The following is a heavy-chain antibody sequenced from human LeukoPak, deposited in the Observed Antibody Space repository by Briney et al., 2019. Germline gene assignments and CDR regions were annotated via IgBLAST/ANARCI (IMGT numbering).Heavy chain of an antibody. J-gene: IGHJ4*02. V-gene: IGHV4-61*01. CDR1: GGSVSSGSYY. Sequence: SETLSLTCTVSGGSVSSGSYYWSWIRQPPGKGLEWIGEINHSGSTNYNPSLKSRVNISVDTSKNQFSLKLSSVTAADTAVYYCARSRRTNYDYVWGSYRYHYFDYWGQGTLVTVSS. CDR2: INHSGST. D-gene: IGHD3-16*02. CDR3: ARSRRTNYDYVWGSYRYHYFDY.